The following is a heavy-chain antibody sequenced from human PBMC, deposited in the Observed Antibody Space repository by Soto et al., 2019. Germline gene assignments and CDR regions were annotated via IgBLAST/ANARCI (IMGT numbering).Heavy chain of an antibody. V-gene: IGHV4-59*08. CDR2: IYYSGST. D-gene: IGHD4-17*01. J-gene: IGHJ4*01. CDR3: AGRYGDCFYY. Sequence: SETLSLTCTVSGGSISSYYWSWIRQPPGKGLEWIGYIYYSGSTNYNPSLKSRVTISVDTSKNQFSLRLSSVTAADTAVYYCAGRYGDCFYYWSQGNLVTVS. CDR1: GGSISSYY.